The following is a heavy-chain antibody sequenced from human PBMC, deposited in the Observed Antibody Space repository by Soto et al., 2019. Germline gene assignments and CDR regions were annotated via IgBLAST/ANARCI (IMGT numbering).Heavy chain of an antibody. V-gene: IGHV1-69*01. J-gene: IGHJ6*02. Sequence: QVQLVQSGAEVKKPGSSVKVSCKASGGTFGSYAISWVRQAPGQGLEWMGGIIPIPGTANYAQKFRGRGTVAADESTSTAYMELSSLRSEDTAVYYCARSQGSSTSLEIYYYYSYGMDVWGQGTTVTVSS. D-gene: IGHD2-2*01. CDR2: IIPIPGTA. CDR1: GGTFGSYA. CDR3: ARSQGSSTSLEIYYYYSYGMDV.